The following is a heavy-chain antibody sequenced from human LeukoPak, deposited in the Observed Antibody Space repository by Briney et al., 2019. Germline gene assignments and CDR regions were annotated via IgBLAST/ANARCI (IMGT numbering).Heavy chain of an antibody. V-gene: IGHV3-30*03. CDR1: RFTFTTYS. CDR3: ARDSYGDYYFDY. D-gene: IGHD4-17*01. CDR2: ISYDGTNK. J-gene: IGHJ4*02. Sequence: PGGSLRLSCAASRFTFTTYSMHWVRQAPGRGLEWVAVISYDGTNKYYGESVKGRFTISRDNSKNTLYLQMNSLSEDDTAVYYCARDSYGDYYFDYWGQGTLVTVSS.